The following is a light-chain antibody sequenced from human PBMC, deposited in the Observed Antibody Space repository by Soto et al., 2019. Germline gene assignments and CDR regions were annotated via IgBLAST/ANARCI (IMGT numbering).Light chain of an antibody. CDR2: EAS. CDR3: EQYHTFSIA. V-gene: IGKV1-9*01. CDR1: HDISTF. J-gene: IGKJ5*01. Sequence: QLTQSRSSECESVVERDTITCGASHDISTFLAWYQQKPGKAPKLLIYEASTLQSGVPSRFSGSGSGTDLTLTISGLQPDEWATYYCEQYHTFSIAVGKGTRLEIK.